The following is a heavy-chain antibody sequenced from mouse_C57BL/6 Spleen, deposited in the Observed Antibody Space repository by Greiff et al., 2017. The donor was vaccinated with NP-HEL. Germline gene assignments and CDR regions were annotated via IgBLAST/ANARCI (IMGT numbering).Heavy chain of an antibody. J-gene: IGHJ3*01. CDR2: INPSTGGT. CDR1: GYSFTGYY. Sequence: EVQGVESGPELVKPGASVKISCKASGYSFTGYYMNWVKQSPEKSLEWIGEINPSTGGTTYNQKFKAKATLTVDKSSSTAYMQLKSLTSEDSAVYYCARGGMEGNSWFAYWGQGTLVTVSA. CDR3: ARGGMEGNSWFAY. D-gene: IGHD2-1*01. V-gene: IGHV1-42*01.